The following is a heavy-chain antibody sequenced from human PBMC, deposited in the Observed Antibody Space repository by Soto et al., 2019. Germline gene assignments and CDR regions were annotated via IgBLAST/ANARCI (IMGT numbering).Heavy chain of an antibody. V-gene: IGHV5-51*01. Sequence: GESLKISCKVSGYTFTDYWIGWVRQMPGKGLEWMGIIYPGDSDTRYSPSFQGQVTISADKSISTAYLQWSSLKASDTAMYYCALTFWFLRGPFDYWGQGTLVTVSS. CDR1: GYTFTDYW. CDR3: ALTFWFLRGPFDY. J-gene: IGHJ4*02. CDR2: IYPGDSDT. D-gene: IGHD3-3*01.